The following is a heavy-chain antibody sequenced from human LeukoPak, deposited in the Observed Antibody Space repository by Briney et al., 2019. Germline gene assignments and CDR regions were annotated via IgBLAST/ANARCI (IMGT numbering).Heavy chain of an antibody. CDR3: AKDRRATYYYDSSGYYFDY. D-gene: IGHD3-22*01. CDR1: GFTFSSYA. J-gene: IGHJ4*02. Sequence: GGSLRLSCAASGFTFSSYAMSWVRQAPGKGLEWVSAISGSGGSTYYADSVKGRFTISRDNSKNTLYLQMNSLRAEDTAVYYCAKDRRATYYYDSSGYYFDYWGQGTLATVSS. CDR2: ISGSGGST. V-gene: IGHV3-23*01.